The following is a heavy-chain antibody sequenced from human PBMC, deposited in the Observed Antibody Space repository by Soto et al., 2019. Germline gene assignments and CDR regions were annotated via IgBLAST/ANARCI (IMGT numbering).Heavy chain of an antibody. Sequence: QVQLVESGGGVVQPGRSLRLSCGASGFTLSSYGMHWVRQAPGKGLEWVAVIWHDGSKKYYADSVKGRFNISRDNSKNTLDLQMNNLRAEDTAVYYCARDRGSDDPIDYWGQGTLVTVSS. V-gene: IGHV3-33*01. CDR1: GFTLSSYG. CDR2: IWHDGSKK. J-gene: IGHJ4*02. CDR3: ARDRGSDDPIDY. D-gene: IGHD2-21*01.